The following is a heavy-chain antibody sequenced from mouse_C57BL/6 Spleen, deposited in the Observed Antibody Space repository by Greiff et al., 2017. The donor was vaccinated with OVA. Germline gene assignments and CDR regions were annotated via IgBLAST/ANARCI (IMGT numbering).Heavy chain of an antibody. D-gene: IGHD1-1*01. CDR1: GYAFSSSW. Sequence: VQLQQSGPELVKPGASVKISCKASGYAFSSSWMNWVKQRPGKGLEWIGRIYPGDGDTNYNGKFKGKATLTADKSSSTAYMQLSSLTSEDSAVYFCARITHYYGSSYENAMDYWGQGTSVTVSS. V-gene: IGHV1-82*01. CDR3: ARITHYYGSSYENAMDY. CDR2: IYPGDGDT. J-gene: IGHJ4*01.